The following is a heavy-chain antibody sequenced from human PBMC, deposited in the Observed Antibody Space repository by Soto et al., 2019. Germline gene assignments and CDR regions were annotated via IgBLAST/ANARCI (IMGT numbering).Heavy chain of an antibody. Sequence: GASVKVSCKASGYTFTSYDINWVRQATGQGLEWMGWMNPNSGNTGYAQKFQGRVTMTRNTSISTAYMELSSLRSEDTAVYYCARGRITIFGVVIMWFDPWGQGTLVTVSS. CDR1: GYTFTSYD. D-gene: IGHD3-3*01. CDR2: MNPNSGNT. J-gene: IGHJ5*02. CDR3: ARGRITIFGVVIMWFDP. V-gene: IGHV1-8*01.